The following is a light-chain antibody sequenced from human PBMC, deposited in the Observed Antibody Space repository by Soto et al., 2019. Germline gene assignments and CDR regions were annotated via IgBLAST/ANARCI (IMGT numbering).Light chain of an antibody. CDR1: QAISTW. J-gene: IGKJ1*01. Sequence: DIQMTQSPSSVSASVGDRVTITCRASQAISTWLAWYQQKPGKAPKLLIYAASNLQTGVPSRFSGSGSGTDFTLTISSLQPEDFATYYCQQANSVPRTFGQGTNVEIK. CDR3: QQANSVPRT. V-gene: IGKV1D-12*01. CDR2: AAS.